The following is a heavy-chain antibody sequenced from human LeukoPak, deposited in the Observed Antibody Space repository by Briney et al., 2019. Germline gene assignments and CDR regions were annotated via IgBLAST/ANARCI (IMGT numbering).Heavy chain of an antibody. CDR2: ISSSSSYI. D-gene: IGHD1-26*01. V-gene: IGHV3-21*01. CDR3: ARDWEDY. Sequence: KTGGSLRLSCAASGFTFSSYSMNWVRQAPGKGLEWVSSISSSSSYIYYAGSVKGRFTISRDNAKNSLYLQMNSLRAEDTAVYYCARDWEDYWGQGTLVTVSS. J-gene: IGHJ4*02. CDR1: GFTFSSYS.